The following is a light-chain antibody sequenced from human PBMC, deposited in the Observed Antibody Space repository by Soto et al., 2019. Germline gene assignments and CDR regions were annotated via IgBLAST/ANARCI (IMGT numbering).Light chain of an antibody. CDR2: AAS. CDR3: QHSYSTPPEYT. Sequence: DIQMTQSPSSLSASVGDRVTITCRASQSISRYLNWYQQKPGKAPKLLIYAASTLQSGVPSRFSGSGSGTVFTLSINSLQPEDFATYSCQHSYSTPPEYTFGQGTKVEIK. V-gene: IGKV1-39*01. J-gene: IGKJ2*01. CDR1: QSISRY.